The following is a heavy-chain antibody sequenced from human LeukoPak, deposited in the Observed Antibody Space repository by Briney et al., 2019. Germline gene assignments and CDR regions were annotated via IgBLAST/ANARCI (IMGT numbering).Heavy chain of an antibody. CDR1: GFTFSSYG. Sequence: GGSLRLPCAASGFTFSSYGMHWVRQAPGKGLEWVAFIRYDGSNKYYADSVKGRFTISRDNSKNTLYLQMNSLRAEDTAVYYCAKSGPVLRFLEWYDYWGQGTLVTVSS. V-gene: IGHV3-30*02. J-gene: IGHJ4*02. CDR3: AKSGPVLRFLEWYDY. CDR2: IRYDGSNK. D-gene: IGHD3-3*01.